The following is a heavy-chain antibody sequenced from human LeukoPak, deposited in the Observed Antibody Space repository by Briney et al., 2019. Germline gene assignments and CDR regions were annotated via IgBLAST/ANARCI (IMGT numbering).Heavy chain of an antibody. V-gene: IGHV3-9*01. CDR2: ISWNSGSI. D-gene: IGHD6-13*01. CDR1: GFTFDDYA. Sequence: GGSLRLSCAASGFTFDDYAMHWVRKAPGKGLEWVSGISWNSGSIGYADSVKGRFTISRDNAKNSLYLQMNSLRAEDTALYYCAKDMSSSWSLYYYYYMDVWGKGTTVTVSS. J-gene: IGHJ6*03. CDR3: AKDMSSSWSLYYYYYMDV.